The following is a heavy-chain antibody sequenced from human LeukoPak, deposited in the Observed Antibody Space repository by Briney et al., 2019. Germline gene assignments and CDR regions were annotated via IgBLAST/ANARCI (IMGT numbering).Heavy chain of an antibody. CDR2: IYYSGST. V-gene: IGHV4-59*01. D-gene: IGHD1-26*01. Sequence: PSETLSLTCTVSGGSISSYDWSWIRQPPGKGLEWIGYIYYSGSTNYNPSLKSRVTISVDTSKNQFSLKLSSVTAADTAVYYCARAIVGATGMGYYYGMDVWGQGTTVTVSS. CDR1: GGSISSYD. CDR3: ARAIVGATGMGYYYGMDV. J-gene: IGHJ6*02.